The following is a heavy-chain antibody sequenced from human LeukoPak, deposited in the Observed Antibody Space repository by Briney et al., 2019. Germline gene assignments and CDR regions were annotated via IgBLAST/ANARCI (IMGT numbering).Heavy chain of an antibody. CDR3: AKGSKLVVITRDHYMAV. Sequence: GGSLRLSCAASGFTFSSYWMSWVRQAPGKGLEWVANIKQDGSEKYYVDSVKGRFTISRDNSKNTLYLQMNSLRAGDTAVYYCAKGSKLVVITRDHYMAVWGKGTTVTISS. J-gene: IGHJ6*03. V-gene: IGHV3-7*01. CDR2: IKQDGSEK. D-gene: IGHD3-22*01. CDR1: GFTFSSYW.